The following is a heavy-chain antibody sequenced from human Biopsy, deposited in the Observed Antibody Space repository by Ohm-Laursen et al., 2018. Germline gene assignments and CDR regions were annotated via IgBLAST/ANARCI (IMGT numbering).Heavy chain of an antibody. Sequence: SLRLSCAATGFNLSAFALHWVRQASGRGLEWVGRIKKKSNNDATAYAESMKVRFSIFRDDSKSTSFLQMNSLKIEDTAVYFCTRSAGYGYDYWGQGILVTVSS. CDR2: IKKKSNNDAT. V-gene: IGHV3-73*01. J-gene: IGHJ4*02. CDR1: GFNLSAFA. CDR3: TRSAGYGYDY. D-gene: IGHD5-12*01.